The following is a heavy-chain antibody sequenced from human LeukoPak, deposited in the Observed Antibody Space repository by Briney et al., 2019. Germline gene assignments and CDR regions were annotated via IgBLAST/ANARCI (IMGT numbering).Heavy chain of an antibody. CDR2: ISSSGSSI. CDR1: GFTFSDYY. D-gene: IGHD1-26*01. J-gene: IGHJ4*02. Sequence: PGGSLRLSCAASGFTFSDYYMSWIRQAPGKGLEWVSYISSSGSSIYYADSVKGRFTISRDNAKNSLYLQMNSLGPEDTAVYYCAREIQPGRGSYFDYWGQGTLVTVSS. V-gene: IGHV3-11*04. CDR3: AREIQPGRGSYFDY.